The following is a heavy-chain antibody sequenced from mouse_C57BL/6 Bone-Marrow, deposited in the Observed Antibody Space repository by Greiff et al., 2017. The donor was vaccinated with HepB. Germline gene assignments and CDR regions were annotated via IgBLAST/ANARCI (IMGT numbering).Heavy chain of an antibody. CDR3: AKPGDYGWYFDV. D-gene: IGHD2-4*01. J-gene: IGHJ1*03. CDR1: GFSLTSYG. CDR2: IWRGGST. Sequence: VKLVESGPGLVQPSQSLSITCTVSGFSLTSYGVHWVRQSPGKGLEWLGVIWRGGSTDYNAAFMSRLSITKDNSKSQVFFKMNSLQADDTAIYYCAKPGDYGWYFDVWGTGTTVTVSS. V-gene: IGHV2-5*01.